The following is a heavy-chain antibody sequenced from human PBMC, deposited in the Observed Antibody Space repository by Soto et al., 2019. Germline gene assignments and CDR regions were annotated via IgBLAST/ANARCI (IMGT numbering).Heavy chain of an antibody. J-gene: IGHJ6*02. D-gene: IGHD2-8*02. CDR3: ARGTLVGYYYYYGMDV. V-gene: IGHV3-30-3*01. Sequence: QVQLVESGGGVVQPGRSLRLSCAASGFTFSSYAMHWVRQAPGKGLEWVAVISYDGSEKYYADSVKGRFTISRDNSKNTVYLQTNSLRAEDTAVYYCARGTLVGYYYYYGMDVWGQGTTVTVSS. CDR1: GFTFSSYA. CDR2: ISYDGSEK.